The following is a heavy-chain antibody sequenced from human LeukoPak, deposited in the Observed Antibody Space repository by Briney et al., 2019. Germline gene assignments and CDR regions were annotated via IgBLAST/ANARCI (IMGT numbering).Heavy chain of an antibody. CDR2: ISSSSSTI. CDR1: GFTFSSYS. D-gene: IGHD6-6*01. J-gene: IGHJ4*02. Sequence: TGGSLRLSCVASGFTFSSYSMNWVRQAPGKGLEWVSYISSSSSTIYYADSVKGRFTISRDNAKNSLYLQMNSLRAEDTAVYYCASGIAARRSDYWSQGALVTVSS. V-gene: IGHV3-48*01. CDR3: ASGIAARRSDY.